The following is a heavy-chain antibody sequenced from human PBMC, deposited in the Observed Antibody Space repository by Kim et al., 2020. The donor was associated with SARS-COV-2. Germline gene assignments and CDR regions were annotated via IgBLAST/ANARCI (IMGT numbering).Heavy chain of an antibody. J-gene: IGHJ6*02. CDR3: ARNYGMDV. V-gene: IGHV4-59*01. CDR1: GGSISSYY. Sequence: SETLSLTCTVSGGSISSYYWSWIRQPPGKGLEWIGYIYYSGSTNYNPSLKSRVTISVDTSKNQFSLKLSSVTAADTAVYYCARNYGMDVWGQGTTVTVSS. CDR2: IYYSGST.